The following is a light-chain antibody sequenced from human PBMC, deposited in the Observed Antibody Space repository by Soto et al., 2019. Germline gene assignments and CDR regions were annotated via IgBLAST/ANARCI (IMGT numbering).Light chain of an antibody. CDR2: DVS. V-gene: IGKV3-11*01. CDR3: QQRSNWPRT. Sequence: SILILSRATVCFSPWKRHNLCYRASKNISNYLTWYQQKPGQAPRLLIYDVSNRATGIPARFSGSGSGTDFTLTISSLQPEDFAVYYCQQRSNWPRTPGQRTNVDIK. CDR1: KNISNY. J-gene: IGKJ1*01.